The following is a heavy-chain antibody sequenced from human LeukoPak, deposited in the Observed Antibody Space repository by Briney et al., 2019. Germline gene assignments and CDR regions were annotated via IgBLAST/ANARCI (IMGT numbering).Heavy chain of an antibody. J-gene: IGHJ3*02. CDR1: GFTFDDYA. D-gene: IGHD6-19*01. V-gene: IGHV3-9*01. CDR3: AKDRYSSGWPADAFDI. Sequence: GGSLRLSCAASGFTFDDYAMHWVRQAPGKGLEWVSGISWNSGSIGYADSVKGRFTISRDNAKNSLYLQMNSLRAEDTALYYCAKDRYSSGWPADAFDIWGQGTMVTVSS. CDR2: ISWNSGSI.